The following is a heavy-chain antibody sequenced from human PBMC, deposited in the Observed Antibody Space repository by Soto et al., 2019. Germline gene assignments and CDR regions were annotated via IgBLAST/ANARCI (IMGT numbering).Heavy chain of an antibody. V-gene: IGHV3-21*04. D-gene: IGHD3-3*01. CDR2: ISSSSSYI. CDR3: ARGYNFWSGYYIPDPRHYYYYGMDV. CDR1: GFTFSSYS. Sequence: GGSLRLSCAASGFTFSSYSMNWVRQAPGKGLEWVSSISSSSSYIYYADSVKGRFTISRDNAKNSLYLQMNSLRAEDTAVYYCARGYNFWSGYYIPDPRHYYYYGMDVWGQGTTVTVSS. J-gene: IGHJ6*02.